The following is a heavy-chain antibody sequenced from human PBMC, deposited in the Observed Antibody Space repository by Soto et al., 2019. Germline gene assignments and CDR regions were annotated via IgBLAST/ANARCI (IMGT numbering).Heavy chain of an antibody. CDR3: AADPNYYDSSGYYRLDGMDV. J-gene: IGHJ6*02. CDR2: IVVGSGNT. CDR1: GFTFTSSA. V-gene: IGHV1-58*02. Sequence: QMQLVQSGPEVKKPGTSVKVSCKASGFTFTSSAMQWVRQARGQRLEWIGWIVVGSGNTNYAQKFQERVTITRDMSTSTAYMELSSLRSEDTAVYYCAADPNYYDSSGYYRLDGMDVWGQGTTVTVSS. D-gene: IGHD3-22*01.